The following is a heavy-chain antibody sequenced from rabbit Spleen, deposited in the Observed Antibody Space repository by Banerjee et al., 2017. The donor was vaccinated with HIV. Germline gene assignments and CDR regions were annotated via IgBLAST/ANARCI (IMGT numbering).Heavy chain of an antibody. V-gene: IGHV1S45*01. D-gene: IGHD8-1*01. CDR1: GIDFSSYYY. CDR3: ARGAPISQDAVGGYGQ. J-gene: IGHJ3*01. Sequence: QEQLEESGGGLVKPGGTLTLTCKASGIDFSSYYYMCWVRQAPGKGLEWIGCIYTGSGGSTYYASWAKGRFTVSKTSSTTVTLQMTSLTAADTATYFCARGAPISQDAVGGYGQWGQGTLVTVS. CDR2: IYTGSGGST.